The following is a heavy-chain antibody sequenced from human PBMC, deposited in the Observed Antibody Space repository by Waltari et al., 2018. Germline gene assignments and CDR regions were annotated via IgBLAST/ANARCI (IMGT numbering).Heavy chain of an antibody. Sequence: EVQLVESGGGLVQPGGSLRLSCAASAFTFSSYSMNWVRQAPGKGLELVSYISSRSDTKYYADFVKGRFTISRDNAKNSLYLQMNSLRAEDTAVYYCASGYTYGYEEGYHYYYYMDVWGKGTTVTVSS. CDR3: ASGYTYGYEEGYHYYYYMDV. J-gene: IGHJ6*03. D-gene: IGHD5-18*01. V-gene: IGHV3-48*04. CDR2: ISSRSDTK. CDR1: AFTFSSYS.